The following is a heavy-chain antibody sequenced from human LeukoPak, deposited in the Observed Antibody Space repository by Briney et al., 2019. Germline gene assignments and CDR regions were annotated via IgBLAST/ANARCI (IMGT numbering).Heavy chain of an antibody. V-gene: IGHV4-34*01. CDR2: INHSGST. D-gene: IGHD3-3*01. CDR3: ARGRFYDFWSGYYFDY. Sequence: SETLSLTCAVDGGSFSGYYWSWLGQPPWQGLEWIGEINHSGSTNYNPSLKSRVTISVDTSKNQFSLKLSSVTAADTAVYYCARGRFYDFWSGYYFDYWGQGTLVTVSS. CDR1: GGSFSGYY. J-gene: IGHJ4*02.